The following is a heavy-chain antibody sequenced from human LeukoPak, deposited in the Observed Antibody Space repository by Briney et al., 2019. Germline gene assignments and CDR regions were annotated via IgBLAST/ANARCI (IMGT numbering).Heavy chain of an antibody. CDR3: ARETVGAKLFDP. J-gene: IGHJ5*02. CDR2: IYYSGST. V-gene: IGHV4-59*01. CDR1: GGSISSYY. Sequence: SETLSLTCTVSGGSISSYYWSWIRQPPGKGLEWIGYIYYSGSTNYNPSLKSRVTISVDTSKNQFSLKLSSVTAADTAVYYCARETVGAKLFDPWGQGTLVTVSS. D-gene: IGHD1-26*01.